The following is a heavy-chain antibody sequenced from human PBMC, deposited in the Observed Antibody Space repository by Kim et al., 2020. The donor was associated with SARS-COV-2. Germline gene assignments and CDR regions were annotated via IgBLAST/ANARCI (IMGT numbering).Heavy chain of an antibody. Sequence: SETLSLTCTVSGGSISSYYWSWIRQPPGKGLEWIGYIYYSGSTNYNPSLKSRVTISVDTSKNQFSLKLSSVTAADTAVYYCARFGVFYVWGTLDYWGQGTLVTVSS. V-gene: IGHV4-59*01. CDR3: ARFGVFYVWGTLDY. J-gene: IGHJ4*02. D-gene: IGHD3-16*01. CDR2: IYYSGST. CDR1: GGSISSYY.